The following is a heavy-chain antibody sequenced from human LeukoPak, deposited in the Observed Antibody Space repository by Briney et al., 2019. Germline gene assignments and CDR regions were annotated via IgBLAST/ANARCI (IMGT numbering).Heavy chain of an antibody. CDR2: IYYSGST. CDR1: GGSISSSSYY. CDR3: ARGSGYSSGWYPDY. D-gene: IGHD6-19*01. Sequence: SGTLSLTCAVSGGSISSSSYYWGWVRQPPGKGLEWIGSIYYSGSTYYNPSLKSRVTISVDTSKNQFSLKLSSVTAADTAVYYCARGSGYSSGWYPDYWGQGTLVTVSS. V-gene: IGHV4-39*07. J-gene: IGHJ4*02.